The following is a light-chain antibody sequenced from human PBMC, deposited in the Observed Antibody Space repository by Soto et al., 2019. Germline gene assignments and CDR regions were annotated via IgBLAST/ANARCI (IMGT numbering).Light chain of an antibody. V-gene: IGLV2-14*01. CDR2: DVS. CDR1: SSDIGAYNY. J-gene: IGLJ2*01. CDR3: SSYTSSYTLV. Sequence: QSALTQPASVSGSPGQSFTISCTGTSSDIGAYNYVSWYQQHPGKAPKRMIYDVSNRPSGVSNRFSGSKSGNTASLTISGLKSEDEDDYYCSSYTSSYTLVFGGGTKLTVL.